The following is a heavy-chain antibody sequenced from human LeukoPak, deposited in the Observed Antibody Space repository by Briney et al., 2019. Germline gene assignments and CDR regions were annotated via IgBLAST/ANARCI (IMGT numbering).Heavy chain of an antibody. V-gene: IGHV1-2*02. D-gene: IGHD3-22*01. J-gene: IGHJ4*02. CDR1: GYTFTGYY. CDR2: INTNSGGT. CDR3: ARDPAQTYYYDP. Sequence: ASVKVSCKASGYTFTGYYMHWVRQAPGQGLGWMGWINTNSGGTNYAQKFQGRVTMTRDTSISTAYMELSRLRSDDTAVYSCARDPAQTYYYDPWGQGTLVTVSS.